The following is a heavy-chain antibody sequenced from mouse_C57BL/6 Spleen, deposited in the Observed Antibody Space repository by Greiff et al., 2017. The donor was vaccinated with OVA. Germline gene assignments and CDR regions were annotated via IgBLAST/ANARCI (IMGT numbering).Heavy chain of an antibody. V-gene: IGHV1-64*01. CDR1: GYTFTSYW. CDR3: ARSDGTSTEFAY. Sequence: QVQLQQPGAELVKPGASVKLSCKASGYTFTSYWMHWVKQRPGQGLEWIGMIHPNSGSTNYNEKFKSKATLTVDKSSSTAYMQLSSLTSEDSAVYYCARSDGTSTEFAYWGQGTLVTVSA. J-gene: IGHJ3*01. D-gene: IGHD1-1*01. CDR2: IHPNSGST.